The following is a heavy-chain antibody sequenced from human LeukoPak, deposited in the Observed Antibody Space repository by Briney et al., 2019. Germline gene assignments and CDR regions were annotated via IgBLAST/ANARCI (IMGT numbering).Heavy chain of an antibody. V-gene: IGHV3-73*01. CDR3: AKDVEKYSGSYLGVFDI. CDR1: GFTFSGSS. Sequence: GGSLRLSCAASGFTFSGSSIHWVRQPSGKGLEWVGLIRTKANTYATAYAASVTGRFTISRDNSKNTLYLQMNSLRAEDTAVYYCAKDVEKYSGSYLGVFDIWGQETMVTVSS. J-gene: IGHJ3*02. D-gene: IGHD1-26*01. CDR2: IRTKANTYAT.